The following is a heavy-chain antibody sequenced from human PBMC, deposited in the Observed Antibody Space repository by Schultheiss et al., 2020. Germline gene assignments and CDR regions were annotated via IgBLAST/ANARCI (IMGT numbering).Heavy chain of an antibody. D-gene: IGHD6-13*01. CDR1: GSSLSISGVG. CDR3: AHSGIAAAFFDY. CDR2: IYWNDDK. J-gene: IGHJ4*02. Sequence: SVPTLVKPTQTLTLTCTFSGSSLSISGVGVGWIRQPPGKALEWLALIYWNDDKRYSPSLKSRLTITKDTSKNQVVLTMTNMDPVDTATYYCAHSGIAAAFFDYWGQGTLVTVSS. V-gene: IGHV2-5*01.